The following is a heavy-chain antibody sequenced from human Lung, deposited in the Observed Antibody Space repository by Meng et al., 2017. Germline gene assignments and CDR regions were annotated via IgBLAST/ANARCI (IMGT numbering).Heavy chain of an antibody. CDR1: GYTFTTYG. CDR3: ARDFSHDPHDSSGPAYYLDY. J-gene: IGHJ4*02. V-gene: IGHV1-18*01. D-gene: IGHD3-22*01. Sequence: QGQLWRSAAEVKKPGASVKVSCKASGYTFTTYGISWVRQAPGQGLEWMGWISGYNGNTKYGQKLQGRVIMTTDTSTSTAYMELRSLRSDDTAVYYCARDFSHDPHDSSGPAYYLDYWGQGTLVTVSS. CDR2: ISGYNGNT.